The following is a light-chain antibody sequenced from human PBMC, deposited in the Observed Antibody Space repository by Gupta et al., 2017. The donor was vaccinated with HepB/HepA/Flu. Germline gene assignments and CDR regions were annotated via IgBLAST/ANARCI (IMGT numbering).Light chain of an antibody. CDR1: VSNIGSNF. CDR2: WNN. CDR3: AAWDDSLSALV. J-gene: IGLJ3*02. V-gene: IGLV1-47*01. Sequence: QSLLTPSPSASGTAGQRVTSSCSGSVSNIGSNFVYWYKHIPGTAPKVLINWNNRRPSGVPDRFSGSKSGTSASLDISGLRSDDEADYYCAAWDDSLSALVFGGGTKLTVL.